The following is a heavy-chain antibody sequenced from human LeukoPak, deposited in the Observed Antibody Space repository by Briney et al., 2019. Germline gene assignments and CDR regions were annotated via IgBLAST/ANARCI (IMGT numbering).Heavy chain of an antibody. J-gene: IGHJ4*02. CDR3: ASRLRSSDY. CDR2: IYYSGST. V-gene: IGHV4-4*02. CDR1: GGSISSSNW. Sequence: PSGTLSLTCAVSGGSISSSNWWSWVRQPPGKGLEWIGSIYYSGSTYYNPSLKSRVTISVDTSKNQFSLKLSSVTAADTAVYYCASRLRSSDYWGQGTLVTVSS. D-gene: IGHD5-12*01.